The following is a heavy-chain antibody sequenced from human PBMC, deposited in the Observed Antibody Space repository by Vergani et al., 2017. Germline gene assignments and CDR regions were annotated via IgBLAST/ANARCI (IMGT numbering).Heavy chain of an antibody. V-gene: IGHV3-64D*06. CDR2: ISSNGGST. D-gene: IGHD1-20*01. CDR1: GFTFSSYA. Sequence: EVQLVESGGGLVQPGGSLRLSCSASGFTFSSYAMHWVRQAPGKGLEYVSAISSNGGSTYYADSVKGRFTISRDNSKNTLYLQMSSLRAEDTAVYYCARDKGFEYNWNDVGGSDWFDPWGQGTLVTVSS. J-gene: IGHJ5*02. CDR3: ARDKGFEYNWNDVGGSDWFDP.